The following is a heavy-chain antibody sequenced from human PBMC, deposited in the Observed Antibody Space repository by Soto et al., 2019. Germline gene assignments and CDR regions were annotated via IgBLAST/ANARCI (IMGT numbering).Heavy chain of an antibody. CDR2: ISSSSSYI. Sequence: EVQLVESGGGLVKPGGSLRLSCAASGFTFSSYSMNWVRQAPGKGLEWVSSISSSSSYIYYADSVKGRFTISRDNAKNSLYRQMNSLRAEDTAVYYCARVDPLQRGTGTTRGYYMDVWGKGTTVTVSS. D-gene: IGHD1-7*01. CDR3: ARVDPLQRGTGTTRGYYMDV. J-gene: IGHJ6*03. CDR1: GFTFSSYS. V-gene: IGHV3-21*01.